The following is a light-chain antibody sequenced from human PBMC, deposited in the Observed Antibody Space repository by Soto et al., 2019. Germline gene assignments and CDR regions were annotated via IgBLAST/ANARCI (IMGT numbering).Light chain of an antibody. CDR2: GAS. V-gene: IGKV1-33*01. Sequence: EIQMTQSPSSLSASLGDRVTITCQASQDINDYSNWYQQKPGKAPRLLIYGASFLEVGVPSRFSGSGCGTHFTLTISSLQPEDGATYYCQQYDSLPYTVGQGTRLEIK. J-gene: IGKJ2*01. CDR3: QQYDSLPYT. CDR1: QDINDY.